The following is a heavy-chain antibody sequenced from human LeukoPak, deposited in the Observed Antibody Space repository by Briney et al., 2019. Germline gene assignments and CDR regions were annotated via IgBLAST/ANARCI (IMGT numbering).Heavy chain of an antibody. CDR2: IHSDGST. D-gene: IGHD3-22*01. CDR3: ARDLDYYDSSGSHRRRNYFDY. V-gene: IGHV3-53*01. Sequence: GGSLRLSCAASGFTVSSSYMGWVRHAPGEGLEWVSIIHSDGSTYYADSVKGRFTISRDTSKNTLYLQMDSLRGEDTAMYYCARDLDYYDSSGSHRRRNYFDYWGQGTLVTVSS. J-gene: IGHJ4*02. CDR1: GFTVSSSY.